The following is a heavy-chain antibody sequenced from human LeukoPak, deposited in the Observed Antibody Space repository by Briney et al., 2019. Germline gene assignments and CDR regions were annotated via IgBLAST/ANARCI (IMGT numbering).Heavy chain of an antibody. CDR3: SGDPNGDYVGAFDM. J-gene: IGHJ3*02. V-gene: IGHV3-23*01. Sequence: GGSLRLSCTASGFTFSNYAMTWVRQAPGEGLEWVASIRGGGDTKYYADSVKGRFTISRDNSKNTLFLQMNSLRGEDTAVYYCSGDPNGDYVGAFDMWGPGTMVTVSS. D-gene: IGHD4-17*01. CDR1: GFTFSNYA. CDR2: IRGGGDTK.